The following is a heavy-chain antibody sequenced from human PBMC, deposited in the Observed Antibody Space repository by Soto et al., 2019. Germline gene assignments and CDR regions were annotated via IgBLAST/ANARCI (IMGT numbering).Heavy chain of an antibody. Sequence: PGGSLRLSCVASGITFTKACITWGRQTPAKGLQWVGLIKSIADGGTSDYAAPVKGRFIISRDDSKRTSYPQMNRLKTEDSAIYFCATVGRTFLQWPRYDFWGQGTLVTVSS. J-gene: IGHJ4*01. CDR2: IKSIADGGTS. V-gene: IGHV3-15*01. CDR1: GITFTKAC. CDR3: ATVGRTFLQWPRYDF. D-gene: IGHD3-3*01.